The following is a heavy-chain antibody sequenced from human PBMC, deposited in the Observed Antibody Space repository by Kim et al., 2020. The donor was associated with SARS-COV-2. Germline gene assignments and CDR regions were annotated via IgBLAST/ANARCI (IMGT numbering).Heavy chain of an antibody. Sequence: KGRFTISRDNAKNSLYLQMNSLRAEDTAVYYCARDRHGTASYYYYNYKGVWGKGTTVTVSS. D-gene: IGHD1-1*01. V-gene: IGHV3-11*01. CDR3: ARDRHGTASYYYYNYKGV. J-gene: IGHJ6*03.